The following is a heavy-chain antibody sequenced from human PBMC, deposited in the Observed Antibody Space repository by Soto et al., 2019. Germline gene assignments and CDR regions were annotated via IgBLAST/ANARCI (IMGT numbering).Heavy chain of an antibody. V-gene: IGHV1-69*01. Sequence: QVQLVQSGAEVKKPGSSVKVSCKASGGTFSSYAISWVRQAPGQGLEWMGGIIPIFGTANYAQKFQGRVTITADEATSTAYMELSSLRSEDTAGYYCARNQWGSVWQQRAEFDYWGQGTLVTGSS. D-gene: IGHD6-13*01. CDR1: GGTFSSYA. CDR2: IIPIFGTA. J-gene: IGHJ4*02. CDR3: ARNQWGSVWQQRAEFDY.